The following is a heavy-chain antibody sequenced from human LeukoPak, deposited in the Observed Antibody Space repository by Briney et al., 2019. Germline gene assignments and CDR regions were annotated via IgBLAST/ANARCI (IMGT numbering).Heavy chain of an antibody. CDR2: IKQDGSEK. CDR3: ARDGYCSGGSCPGFDY. J-gene: IGHJ4*02. Sequence: PGGSLRLSCAASGFTFSSYWMSWVRQAPGKGREGVAHIKQDGSEKYYVDSVKGRFTISRDNAKNSLYLQMNSLRAEDTAVYYCARDGYCSGGSCPGFDYWGQGTLVTVSS. V-gene: IGHV3-7*01. D-gene: IGHD2-15*01. CDR1: GFTFSSYW.